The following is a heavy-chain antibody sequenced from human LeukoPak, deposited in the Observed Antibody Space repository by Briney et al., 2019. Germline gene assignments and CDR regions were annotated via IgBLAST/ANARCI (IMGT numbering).Heavy chain of an antibody. J-gene: IGHJ3*02. D-gene: IGHD1-7*01. CDR1: GCSISSYY. CDR3: ARDETGTTFGAFDI. V-gene: IGHV4-4*07. Sequence: SETLSLTCTVSGCSISSYYWSWIRQPAGKGLEWIGRIYTSGRTNYNPSLKSRVTMSVDTSKNQFSLKLSSVTAADTAVYYCARDETGTTFGAFDIWGQGTMVTVSS. CDR2: IYTSGRT.